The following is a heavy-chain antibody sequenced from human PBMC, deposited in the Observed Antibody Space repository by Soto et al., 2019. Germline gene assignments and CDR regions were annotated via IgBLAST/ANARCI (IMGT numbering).Heavy chain of an antibody. Sequence: GGSLRLSCAACGFTFGDYYMSWIRQAPGKGLEWVSYITSSSSYTNYADSVKGRFTISRDNAKNSLYLQMNSLRAEDTAVYYCARGLGGSCRVPTFDYRGQRILGTGSS. CDR1: GFTFGDYY. CDR2: ITSSSSYT. D-gene: IGHD3-16*02. CDR3: ARGLGGSCRVPTFDY. V-gene: IGHV3-11*03. J-gene: IGHJ4*02.